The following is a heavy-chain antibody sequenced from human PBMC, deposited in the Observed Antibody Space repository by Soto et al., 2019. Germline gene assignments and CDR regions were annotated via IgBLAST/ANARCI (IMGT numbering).Heavy chain of an antibody. CDR1: GFTFSSYS. J-gene: IGHJ3*02. CDR2: ISSSSSYI. V-gene: IGHV3-21*01. CDR3: ARDPSGVIAVAGLDAFDI. Sequence: GGSLRLSCAASGFTFSSYSMNWVRQAPGKGLEWVSSISSSSSYIYYADSAKGRFTISRDNAKNSLYLQMNSLRAEDTAVYYCARDPSGVIAVAGLDAFDIRGQGTMVTVSS. D-gene: IGHD6-19*01.